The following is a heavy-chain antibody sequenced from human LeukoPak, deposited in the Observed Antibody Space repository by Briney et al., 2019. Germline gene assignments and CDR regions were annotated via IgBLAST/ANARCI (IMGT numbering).Heavy chain of an antibody. D-gene: IGHD3-10*01. CDR2: ISWNSGSI. CDR3: AKDSTQYYGSGNFDY. J-gene: IGHJ4*02. CDR1: GFTFDDYA. Sequence: TGGSLRLSCVASGFTFDDYAMHWVRQAPGKGLEWVSGISWNSGSIGYADSVKGRFTISRDNAKNSLYLQMNSLRAEDTALYYCAKDSTQYYGSGNFDYWGQGTLVTVSS. V-gene: IGHV3-9*01.